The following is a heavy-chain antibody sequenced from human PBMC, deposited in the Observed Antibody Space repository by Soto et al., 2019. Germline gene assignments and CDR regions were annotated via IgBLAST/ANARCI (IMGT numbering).Heavy chain of an antibody. V-gene: IGHV4-34*01. CDR3: ASGTAMVSPSFDY. CDR2: INHSGST. Sequence: QVQLQQWGAGLLKPSETLSLTCAVYGGSFSGYYWSWIRQPPGKGLEWIGEINHSGSTNYNPSLKSRVTISVDTSKNQFSLKLSSVTAADTAVYYCASGTAMVSPSFDYWGQGTLVTVSS. J-gene: IGHJ4*02. CDR1: GGSFSGYY. D-gene: IGHD5-18*01.